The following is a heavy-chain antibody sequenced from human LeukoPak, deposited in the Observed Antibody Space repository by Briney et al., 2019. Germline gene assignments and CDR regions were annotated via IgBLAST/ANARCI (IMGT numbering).Heavy chain of an antibody. CDR3: AFSSYGDYPLFDY. Sequence: PSETLSLTCAVYGGSFSGYYWSWIRQPPGKGLEWIGEINHSGSTNYNPSLKSRVTISVDTSKNQFSLKLSSVTAADTAVYYCAFSSYGDYPLFDYWGQGTLVTVSS. J-gene: IGHJ4*02. CDR2: INHSGST. D-gene: IGHD4-17*01. V-gene: IGHV4-34*01. CDR1: GGSFSGYY.